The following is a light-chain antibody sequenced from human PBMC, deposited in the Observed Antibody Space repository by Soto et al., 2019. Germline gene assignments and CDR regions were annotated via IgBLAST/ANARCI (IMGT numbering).Light chain of an antibody. Sequence: EIVMTQSPATLSVSPGERATLSCRASQSVSSNLAWYQQKPGQAPRLLIFGASTRASGIPARFSGSGSGTEFTLTISSLQSEDFALYYCQHYNDWPYTFGQGTSLEIK. V-gene: IGKV3-15*01. CDR3: QHYNDWPYT. CDR1: QSVSSN. J-gene: IGKJ2*01. CDR2: GAS.